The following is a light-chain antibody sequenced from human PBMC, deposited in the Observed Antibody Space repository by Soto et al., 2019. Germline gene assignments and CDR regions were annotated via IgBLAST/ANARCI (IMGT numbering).Light chain of an antibody. CDR1: QSVSSSY. CDR3: QHYGSSPT. Sequence: EIVLTQSPGTLSLSPGERATLSCRSSQSVSSSYLAWYQHKPGQAPRLLIYDVSSRATGIPDRFSGSGSGKDFTLPISRLEPEDFAVYYCQHYGSSPTFGQGTRWKSN. CDR2: DVS. V-gene: IGKV3-20*01. J-gene: IGKJ1*01.